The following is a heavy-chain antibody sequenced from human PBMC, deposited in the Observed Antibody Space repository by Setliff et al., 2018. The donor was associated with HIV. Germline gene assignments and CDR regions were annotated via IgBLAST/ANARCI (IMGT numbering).Heavy chain of an antibody. CDR2: INPNNEKT. D-gene: IGHD1-26*01. V-gene: IGHV1-8*03. J-gene: IGHJ4*02. Sequence: ASVKVSCKASADTFTNCLINWVRQAPGQGLEWMGWINPNNEKTGYAQKFQGRVTFSKDTSISTVYMELRSLRSDDTAVYYCARDSGGGALGSAPDYWGPGTLVTVSS. CDR3: ARDSGGGALGSAPDY. CDR1: ADTFTNCL.